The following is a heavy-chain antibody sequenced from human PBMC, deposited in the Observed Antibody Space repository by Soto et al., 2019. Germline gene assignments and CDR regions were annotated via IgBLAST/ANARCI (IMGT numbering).Heavy chain of an antibody. CDR3: ARTAAAGKYYYGMDV. V-gene: IGHV5-51*01. CDR2: IYPGDSDT. J-gene: IGHJ6*02. Sequence: GESLKISCKGSGYSFTSYWIGWVRQMPGKGLELMGIIYPGDSDTRYSPSFQGQVTISADKSISTAYLQWSSLKAPDTAMYYCARTAAAGKYYYGMDVWGQGTTVTVSS. D-gene: IGHD6-13*01. CDR1: GYSFTSYW.